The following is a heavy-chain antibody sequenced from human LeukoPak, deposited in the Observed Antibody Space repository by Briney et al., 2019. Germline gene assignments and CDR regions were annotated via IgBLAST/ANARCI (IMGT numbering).Heavy chain of an antibody. Sequence: PGGSLRLSCAASGFTFSRYAMRWVRQGPGKGLEWVCGISSSGESPYYADSVEGRFTISRDNSKNMLYLEINSLRAEDTALYYCAKKSRDGYNPFDYLGQGTLVTVSS. D-gene: IGHD5-24*01. J-gene: IGHJ4*02. V-gene: IGHV3-23*01. CDR1: GFTFSRYA. CDR2: ISSSGESP. CDR3: AKKSRDGYNPFDY.